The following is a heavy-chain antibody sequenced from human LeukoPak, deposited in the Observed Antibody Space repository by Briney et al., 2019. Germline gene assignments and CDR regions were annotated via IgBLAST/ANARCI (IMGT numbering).Heavy chain of an antibody. CDR2: ISASGNT. Sequence: PSGTLSPTCTVSGGSISNYYWSWIRQPAGKGLEWIGRISASGNTNYNPSLKSRVTMSVDTSMNLFALKLSSVTAADTAVYYCARQGVATAIDYWGQGTLVTVSS. CDR1: GGSISNYY. CDR3: ARQGVATAIDY. D-gene: IGHD2-21*02. V-gene: IGHV4-4*07. J-gene: IGHJ4*02.